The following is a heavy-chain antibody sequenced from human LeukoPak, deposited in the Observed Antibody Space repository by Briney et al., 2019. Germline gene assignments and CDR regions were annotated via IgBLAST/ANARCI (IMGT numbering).Heavy chain of an antibody. D-gene: IGHD3-9*01. CDR3: TTVGLYDILTGHYHDSFDR. V-gene: IGHV3-15*01. Sequence: GRSLRLSCAASGLPFSNAWMSWVRQAPGKGLEWVGRIKGKIDGGTKDHAAPVKGRFTISRDDSKNTLYLQMNSLKTEDTAVYYCTTVGLYDILTGHYHDSFDRWGQGTMVTVSS. CDR2: IKGKIDGGTK. J-gene: IGHJ3*01. CDR1: GLPFSNAW.